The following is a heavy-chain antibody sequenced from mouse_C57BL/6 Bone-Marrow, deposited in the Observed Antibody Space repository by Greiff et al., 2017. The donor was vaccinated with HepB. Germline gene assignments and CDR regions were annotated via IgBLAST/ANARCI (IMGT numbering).Heavy chain of an antibody. J-gene: IGHJ1*03. Sequence: VHVKQSGAELVRPGASVKLSCTASGFNIKDDYMHWVKQRPEQGLEWIGWIDPENGDTEYASKFQGKATITADTSSNTAYLQLSSLTSEDTAVYYCTYYYGSSYGYWYFDVWGTGTTVTVSS. V-gene: IGHV14-4*01. D-gene: IGHD1-1*01. CDR2: IDPENGDT. CDR3: TYYYGSSYGYWYFDV. CDR1: GFNIKDDY.